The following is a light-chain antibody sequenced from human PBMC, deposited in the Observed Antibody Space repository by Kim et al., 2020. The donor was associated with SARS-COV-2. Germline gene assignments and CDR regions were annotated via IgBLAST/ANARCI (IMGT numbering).Light chain of an antibody. CDR3: IQDFIYHIT. J-gene: IGKJ4*01. Sequence: ASIGDRVSSSRRTRQAVRKHLGWYQPNPGKAPTRLFYAGCTLTSVVPSRFSVSGSDTDFALSITSVQPADFATDECIQDFIYHITFGGGTKVDIK. V-gene: IGKV1-6*01. CDR1: QAVRKH. CDR2: AGC.